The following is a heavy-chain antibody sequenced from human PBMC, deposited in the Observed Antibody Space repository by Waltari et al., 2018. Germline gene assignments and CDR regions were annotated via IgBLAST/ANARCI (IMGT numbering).Heavy chain of an antibody. CDR1: GGSISSYY. CDR2: TYTSGST. CDR3: ARDTGELLWFGGYWFDP. J-gene: IGHJ5*02. D-gene: IGHD3-10*01. Sequence: QVQLQESGPGLVKPSETLSLTCTVSGGSISSYYWSWIRQPAGKGLEWIGRTYTSGSTNYNPSRNSRLTMSGDTSKNQFSLKLISVTAAGAAVYYCARDTGELLWFGGYWFDPWGQGTLVTVS. V-gene: IGHV4-4*07.